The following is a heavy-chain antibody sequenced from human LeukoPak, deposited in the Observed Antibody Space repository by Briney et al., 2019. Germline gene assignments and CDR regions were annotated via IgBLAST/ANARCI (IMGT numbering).Heavy chain of an antibody. J-gene: IGHJ4*02. Sequence: PGGSLRLSCAASGFTFSSYGMHWVRQAPGKGLEWVAVIWYDGSNKYYADSVKGRFTISRDNSKNTLYLQMNSLRAEDTAVYYCARDLLYCSGGSCHYYFDYWGQGTLVTVSS. CDR3: ARDLLYCSGGSCHYYFDY. D-gene: IGHD2-15*01. V-gene: IGHV3-33*08. CDR2: IWYDGSNK. CDR1: GFTFSSYG.